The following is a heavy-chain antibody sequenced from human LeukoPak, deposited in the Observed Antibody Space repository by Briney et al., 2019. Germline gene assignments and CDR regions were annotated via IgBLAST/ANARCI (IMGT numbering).Heavy chain of an antibody. CDR1: GFTFSSYA. J-gene: IGHJ6*02. V-gene: IGHV3-23*01. D-gene: IGHD3-10*01. CDR2: ISGSGGST. CDR3: AKEIWFGELLFVMDV. Sequence: GGSLRLSCAASGFTFSSYAMSWVRQAPGRGLEWVSAISGSGGSTYYADSVKGRFTISRDNSKNTLYLQMNSLRAEDTAVYYCAKEIWFGELLFVMDVWGQGTTVTVSS.